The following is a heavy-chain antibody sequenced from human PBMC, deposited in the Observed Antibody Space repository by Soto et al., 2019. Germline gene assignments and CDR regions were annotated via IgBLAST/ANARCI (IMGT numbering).Heavy chain of an antibody. CDR2: SYYRGST. D-gene: IGHD3-3*01. CDR3: ATDDGFGVGTPFFEY. J-gene: IGHJ4*02. Sequence: QLQLQESGPGLVKPSETLSLTCTVSGGSISSRSHYWGWIRQSPGKHLWWIGRSYYRGSTHYNPSLKTRVTIAVDTSKNQVSLKVYSVTAADTAVYYCATDDGFGVGTPFFEYWGQGILVTVSS. V-gene: IGHV4-39*02. CDR1: GGSISSRSHY.